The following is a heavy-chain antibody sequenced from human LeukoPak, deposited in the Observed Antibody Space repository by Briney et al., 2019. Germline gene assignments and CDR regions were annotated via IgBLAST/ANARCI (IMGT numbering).Heavy chain of an antibody. CDR2: IYASGST. V-gene: IGHV4-4*07. CDR1: GGSISSYY. CDR3: ARGPKMSAIGSFDY. J-gene: IGHJ4*02. Sequence: SETLSLTCIVSGGSISSYYWSWIRQPAGKGLEWIGRIYASGSTNYNPPLKSRVTMSGDTSKNQFSLKLTSVTAGDTAVYYCARGPKMSAIGSFDYWGQGALVTVSS. D-gene: IGHD5-24*01.